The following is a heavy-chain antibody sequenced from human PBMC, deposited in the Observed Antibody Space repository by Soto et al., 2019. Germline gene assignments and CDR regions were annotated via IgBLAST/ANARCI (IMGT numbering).Heavy chain of an antibody. CDR3: ARGLPLWLDP. D-gene: IGHD2-21*01. V-gene: IGHV1-3*05. Sequence: QVQLVQSGAEEKKPGASVKVSCKASGYTFTNYAMHWVRQAPGQRLEWMGWINAGNGNTKYSQMCQVRVTLTRDTSVSTAYMGLSSLRSEDTAVYFCARGLPLWLDPWGQGTLVTVSS. CDR1: GYTFTNYA. CDR2: INAGNGNT. J-gene: IGHJ5*02.